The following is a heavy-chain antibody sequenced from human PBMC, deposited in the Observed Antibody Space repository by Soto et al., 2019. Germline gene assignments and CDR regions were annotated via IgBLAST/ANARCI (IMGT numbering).Heavy chain of an antibody. V-gene: IGHV4-31*03. CDR1: GGSISSDGYY. D-gene: IGHD4-17*01. CDR3: ARERWVPTESY. J-gene: IGHJ4*02. Sequence: QVHLQESGPGLVKPSQTLSLTCTVPGGSISSDGYYWTWIRQHPGRGLEYIGYLYSSGSTYCNPSLKSRVAILLDTSKSQFSLNLNSVTAADTAVYYCARERWVPTESYWGQGTLVTVSS. CDR2: LYSSGST.